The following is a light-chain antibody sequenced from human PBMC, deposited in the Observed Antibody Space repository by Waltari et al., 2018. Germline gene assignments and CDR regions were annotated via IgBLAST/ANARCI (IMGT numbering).Light chain of an antibody. CDR2: EVT. CDR1: SSDVGGYEY. Sequence: SAPPQPPSASGSPGQSVTISCTGTSSDVGGYEYVSWYQHHPGKAPKLIVYEVTQRPSGVPDRFSGSKSGNTASLTVSGLQAEDEAEYYCSSYARGNAVVFGGGTRLTVL. J-gene: IGLJ2*01. V-gene: IGLV2-8*01. CDR3: SSYARGNAVV.